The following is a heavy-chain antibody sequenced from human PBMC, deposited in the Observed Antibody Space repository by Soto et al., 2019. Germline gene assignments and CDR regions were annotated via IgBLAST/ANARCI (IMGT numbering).Heavy chain of an antibody. CDR3: ARHRGYCDILTGYYTELNFDY. CDR2: INHSGST. J-gene: IGHJ4*02. Sequence: SETLSLTCAVYGGSFSGYYWSWIRQPPGKGLEWIGEINHSGSTYYNPSLKSRVTISVDTSKNQFSLKLSSVTAADTAVYYCARHRGYCDILTGYYTELNFDYWGQGTLVTVSS. CDR1: GGSFSGYY. D-gene: IGHD3-9*01. V-gene: IGHV4-34*01.